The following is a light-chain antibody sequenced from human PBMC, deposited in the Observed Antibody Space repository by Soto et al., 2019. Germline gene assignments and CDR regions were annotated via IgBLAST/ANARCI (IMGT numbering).Light chain of an antibody. V-gene: IGLV2-14*01. CDR1: SSDVGGYNY. J-gene: IGLJ1*01. CDR3: SSYTSSSTLDV. CDR2: EVS. Sequence: QSVLTQPASVSGSPGQSITISCTGTSSDVGGYNYVSWFQQHPGKAPKLMIYEVSNRPSGVSNSFSGSKSGNTASLTISGLQAEEEADYYCSSYTSSSTLDVFGTGTKAT.